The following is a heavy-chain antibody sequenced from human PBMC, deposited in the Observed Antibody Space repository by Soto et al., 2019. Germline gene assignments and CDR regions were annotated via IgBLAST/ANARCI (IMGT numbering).Heavy chain of an antibody. CDR1: GGSLITYY. V-gene: IGHV4-59*01. CDR2: IFYSGGT. D-gene: IGHD3-22*01. CDR3: ARFYYDGSRYHSALDH. J-gene: IGHJ4*02. Sequence: PSETLSLTCTVSGGSLITYYWSWIRQPPGKGLEWIGYIFYSGGTNYNPSLNSRVTISADTSKNQFSLKLSSVTAADTAVYYCARFYYDGSRYHSALDHCAQGILVTVSS.